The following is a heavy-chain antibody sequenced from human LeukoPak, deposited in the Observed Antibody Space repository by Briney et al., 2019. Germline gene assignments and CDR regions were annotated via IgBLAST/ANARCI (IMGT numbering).Heavy chain of an antibody. CDR3: ARDLGQYYDTSDNWFDP. CDR2: INSDGINT. V-gene: IGHV3-74*01. Sequence: GGSLRLSCAASGFTFDDFGMSWIRQAPGKGLVWVSRINSDGINTSYADSVKGRFTISRDNAKNTLNLQMNSLRAEDTAVYYCARDLGQYYDTSDNWFDPWGQGTLVTVSS. CDR1: GFTFDDFG. J-gene: IGHJ5*02. D-gene: IGHD3-22*01.